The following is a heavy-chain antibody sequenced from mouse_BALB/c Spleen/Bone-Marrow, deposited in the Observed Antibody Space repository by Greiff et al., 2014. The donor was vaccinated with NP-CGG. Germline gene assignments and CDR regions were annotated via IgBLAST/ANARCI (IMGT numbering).Heavy chain of an antibody. J-gene: IGHJ3*01. Sequence: EVQLVESGGGLVKPGGSRKLSCAASGFTFSSFGMHWVRQAPEKGLEWVAYISSGSSNIYYADTVKGRFTISRDNPKNTFFLQMTRLRSEDTVNYYGARCYGSSYGFAYWGQGTLVTVSA. D-gene: IGHD1-1*01. CDR1: GFTFSSFG. CDR2: ISSGSSNI. CDR3: ARCYGSSYGFAY. V-gene: IGHV5-17*02.